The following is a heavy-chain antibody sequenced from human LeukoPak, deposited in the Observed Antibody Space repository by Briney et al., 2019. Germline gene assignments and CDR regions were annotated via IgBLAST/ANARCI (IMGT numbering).Heavy chain of an antibody. J-gene: IGHJ4*02. CDR1: GFTFSSYE. CDR3: ARAMRGYSYILEH. V-gene: IGHV3-53*01. Sequence: PGGSLRLSCAASGFTFSSYEMNWVRQAPGKGLEWVSVIYSGGSTYYADSVKGRFTISRDNSKNTLYLQMNSLRAEDTAVYYCARAMRGYSYILEHWGQGTLVTVSS. D-gene: IGHD5-18*01. CDR2: IYSGGST.